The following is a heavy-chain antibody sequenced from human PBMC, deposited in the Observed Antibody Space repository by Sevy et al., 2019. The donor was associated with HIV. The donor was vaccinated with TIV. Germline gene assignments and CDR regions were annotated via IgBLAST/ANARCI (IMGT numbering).Heavy chain of an antibody. CDR3: ARDLRRGLTRSTSGY. Sequence: GGSLRLSCAASGFTFSDYYMSWIRQAPGKGLEWVSYISSSGSNIYYADSVKGRFTVSRDNAKNSMYLQMNSLRAEDPALYYCARDLRRGLTRSTSGYWGQGTLVTVSS. V-gene: IGHV3-11*01. CDR1: GFTFSDYY. J-gene: IGHJ4*02. CDR2: ISSSGSNI. D-gene: IGHD2-21*02.